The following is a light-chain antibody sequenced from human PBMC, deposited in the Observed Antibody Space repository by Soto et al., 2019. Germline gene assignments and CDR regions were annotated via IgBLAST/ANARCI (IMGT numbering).Light chain of an antibody. CDR1: QGVTTN. Sequence: EIVMTQSPASPSVSPGERVTLSCMAGQGVTTNFAWYQQKSGQSPRLLIYDVSTRATGVPARFSGTGSETDFTLTISGLQSEDSAVYFCQQYNNWPFSFGQGTRLEIK. J-gene: IGKJ5*01. CDR3: QQYNNWPFS. CDR2: DVS. V-gene: IGKV3-15*01.